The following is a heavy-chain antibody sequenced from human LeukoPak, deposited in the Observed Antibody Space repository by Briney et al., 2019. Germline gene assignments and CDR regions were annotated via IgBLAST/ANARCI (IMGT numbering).Heavy chain of an antibody. CDR2: ISSSSSYI. V-gene: IGHV3-21*01. CDR3: ASLYYDFWSGYSDY. Sequence: GGSLRLSCAASGFNVTTNYMSWVRQAPGKGLEWVSSISSSSSYIYYADSVKGRFTISRDNAKNSLYLQMNSLRADDTAVYYCASLYYDFWSGYSDYWGQGTLVTVSS. D-gene: IGHD3-3*01. CDR1: GFNVTTNY. J-gene: IGHJ4*02.